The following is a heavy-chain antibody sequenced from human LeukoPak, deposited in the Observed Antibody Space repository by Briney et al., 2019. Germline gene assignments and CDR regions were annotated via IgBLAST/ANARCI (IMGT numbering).Heavy chain of an antibody. J-gene: IGHJ4*02. D-gene: IGHD3-22*01. CDR2: ISDSGGST. Sequence: GGSLRLSCAASGFTFSSYAMSWVRQAPGKGLEWVSAISDSGGSTYYADSVKGRFTISRDNSKNTLYLQMNSLRAEDTAVYYCAKGTMIVVVITHPIDYWGQGTLVTVSS. CDR3: AKGTMIVVVITHPIDY. V-gene: IGHV3-23*01. CDR1: GFTFSSYA.